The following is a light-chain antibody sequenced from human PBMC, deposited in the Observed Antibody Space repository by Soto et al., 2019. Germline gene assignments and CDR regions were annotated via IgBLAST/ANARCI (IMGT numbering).Light chain of an antibody. CDR3: QQYGSSTQT. CDR1: QGISSW. V-gene: IGKV1-12*01. J-gene: IGKJ1*01. Sequence: DIQMTQSPSSVSASVGDRVTITCRASQGISSWLAWYQQKPGKAPKLLIYAASSLQSGVPSRFSGSGSGTDFTLTINRLEPEDFAVYSCQQYGSSTQTFGQGTKVDI. CDR2: AAS.